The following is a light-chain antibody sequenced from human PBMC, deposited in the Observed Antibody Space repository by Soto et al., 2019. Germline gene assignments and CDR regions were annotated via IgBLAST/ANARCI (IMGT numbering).Light chain of an antibody. CDR3: CSYASSSTYV. V-gene: IGLV2-23*01. CDR2: EGT. Sequence: ALTQPASVSGSPGQSITISCTGTSSVVGSYNLVSWYQQHPGKAPKLMIYEGTKRPSGVSDRFSGSRSGNTASLTISGLQAEDEADYYCCSYASSSTYVFGAGTKVTVL. J-gene: IGLJ1*01. CDR1: SSVVGSYNL.